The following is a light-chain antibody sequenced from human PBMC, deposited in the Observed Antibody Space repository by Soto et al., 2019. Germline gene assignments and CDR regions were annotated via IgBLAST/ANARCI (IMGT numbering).Light chain of an antibody. CDR3: QQYNKWPRT. Sequence: EIVMTQSPATVHVSPGEIVTLSCRASQSVSIDLAWYQQKPGQAPRLLIYGASTRATDIPATFTGSGSGTEFTLTISSPQSEDIAVYYCQQYNKWPRTFGQGTKVEIK. J-gene: IGKJ1*01. CDR2: GAS. CDR1: QSVSID. V-gene: IGKV3-15*01.